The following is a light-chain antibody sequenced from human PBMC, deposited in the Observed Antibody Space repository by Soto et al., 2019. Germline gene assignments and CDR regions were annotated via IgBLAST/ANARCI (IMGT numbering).Light chain of an antibody. CDR1: QSVSSN. CDR3: QQYNNWPPAT. V-gene: IGKV3-15*01. Sequence: EIVMTQSPATLSVSPGERATLSCRASQSVSSNLAWYQQNPGQAPRLLIYGASTRATGIPARFSGSGSGTEFTLTISSLQSEDFAVYYCQQYNNWPPATVGQGTKVEIK. CDR2: GAS. J-gene: IGKJ1*01.